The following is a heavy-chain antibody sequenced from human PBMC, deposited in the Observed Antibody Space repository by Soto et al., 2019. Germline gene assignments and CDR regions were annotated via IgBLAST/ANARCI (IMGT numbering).Heavy chain of an antibody. CDR1: GFTVGNNY. Sequence: VQLVESGGRLIQPGGSLKLSCAASGFTVGNNYMSWVRQAPGKGLEWVSLIYSTGTTKYADSVKGRFTVSRDNAKNTLYLQMNSLRAEDTAVYYCAKDGRGSGSHYNSFGYWGQGTLVTVSS. J-gene: IGHJ4*02. CDR3: AKDGRGSGSHYNSFGY. D-gene: IGHD3-10*01. V-gene: IGHV3-53*01. CDR2: IYSTGTT.